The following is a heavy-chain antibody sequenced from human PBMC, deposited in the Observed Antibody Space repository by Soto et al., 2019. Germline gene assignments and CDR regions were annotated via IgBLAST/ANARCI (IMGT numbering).Heavy chain of an antibody. D-gene: IGHD1-26*01. CDR2: INPSGGST. CDR1: GYTFTSYY. CDR3: ARDMGELLLIEGMAFDI. J-gene: IGHJ3*02. Sequence: ASVKVSCKASGYTFTSYYMHWVRQAPGQGLEWMGIINPSGGSTSYAQKFQGRVTMTRDTSTSTAYMELSSLRSEDTAVYYCARDMGELLLIEGMAFDIWGQGTMVTVSS. V-gene: IGHV1-46*01.